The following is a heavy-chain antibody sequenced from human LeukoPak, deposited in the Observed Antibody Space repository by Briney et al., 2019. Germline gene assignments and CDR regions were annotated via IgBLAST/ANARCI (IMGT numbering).Heavy chain of an antibody. J-gene: IGHJ4*02. CDR3: ARNTGYCSGGSCYSELIGY. CDR2: ISSSSSYI. CDR1: GFTFSSYS. V-gene: IGHV3-21*01. D-gene: IGHD2-15*01. Sequence: GGSLRLSCAASGFTFSSYSMNWVRQAPGKGLEWVSSISSSSSYIYYADSVKGRFTISRDNAKNSLYLQKNSLRAEDTAVYYCARNTGYCSGGSCYSELIGYWGQGTLVTVSS.